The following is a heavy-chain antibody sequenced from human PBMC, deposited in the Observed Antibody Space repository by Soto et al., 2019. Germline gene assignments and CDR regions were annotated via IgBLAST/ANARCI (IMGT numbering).Heavy chain of an antibody. CDR1: GFTFSSYG. CDR2: ISYDGSNK. J-gene: IGHJ4*02. D-gene: IGHD4-17*01. CDR3: AKDRATVLDY. Sequence: GGSLRLSXAASGFTFSSYGMHWVRQAPGKGLEWVAVISYDGSNKYYADSVKGRFTISRDNSKNTLYLQMNSLRAEDTAVYYCAKDRATVLDYWGQGTLVTVSS. V-gene: IGHV3-30*18.